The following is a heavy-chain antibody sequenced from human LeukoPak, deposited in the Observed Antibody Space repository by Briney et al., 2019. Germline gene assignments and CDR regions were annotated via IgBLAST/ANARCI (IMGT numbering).Heavy chain of an antibody. CDR2: IYSSGST. J-gene: IGHJ4*02. D-gene: IGHD2-2*01. CDR3: ARQASNSWYYFDH. V-gene: IGHV4-39*01. CDR1: GGSISSSYYY. Sequence: SETLSLTCTVSGGSISSSYYYWGWIRQPPGKGLEWIGSIYSSGSTYYNPSLKSRVTISVDTSKNQFSLKLTSVTAADTAVYYCARQASNSWYYFDHWGQGILVTVSS.